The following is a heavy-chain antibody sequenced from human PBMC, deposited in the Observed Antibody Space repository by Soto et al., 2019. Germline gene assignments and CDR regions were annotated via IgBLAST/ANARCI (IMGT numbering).Heavy chain of an antibody. J-gene: IGHJ5*02. Sequence: EVQLVESGGGLVQPGGSLILSCAASGFTFSSYWMSWVRQAPGKGLEWVANIKQDGSEKYYVDSVKGRFTISRDNAKNSLYLQMNSLRAEDTAVYYCARVRGCSGGSCYSSTPRFDPWGQGTLVTVSS. CDR3: ARVRGCSGGSCYSSTPRFDP. CDR2: IKQDGSEK. D-gene: IGHD2-15*01. V-gene: IGHV3-7*05. CDR1: GFTFSSYW.